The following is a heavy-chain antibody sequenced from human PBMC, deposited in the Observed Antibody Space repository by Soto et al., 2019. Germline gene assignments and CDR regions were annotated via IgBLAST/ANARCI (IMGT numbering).Heavy chain of an antibody. CDR2: IWYDGSNT. CDR3: SLAMAFYWYSFDY. J-gene: IGHJ4*01. CDR1: GFFLRDFG. Sequence: PGGSLRLSCVASGFFLRDFGMHWVRQAPGKGLKRVTVIWYDGSNTYQGESVKGRFTMSRDISKNTLYLQMDSLRPEDPAVYYFSLAMAFYWYSFDYCGHVTL. V-gene: IGHV3-33*01. D-gene: IGHD6-19*01.